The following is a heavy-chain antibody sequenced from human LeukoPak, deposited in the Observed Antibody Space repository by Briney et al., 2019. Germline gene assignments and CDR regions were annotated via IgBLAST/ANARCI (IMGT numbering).Heavy chain of an antibody. CDR1: GGSFSGYY. J-gene: IGHJ4*02. D-gene: IGHD3-9*01. CDR2: INHSGST. V-gene: IGHV4-34*01. CDR3: ARASRYYHMLTGYYLSAFDY. Sequence: PSETLSLTCAVYGGSFSGYYWSWIRQPPGKGLEWIGEINHSGSTNYNPSLKSRVTISVDTSKKQFSLKLSSVTAADTAVYYCARASRYYHMLTGYYLSAFDYWGQGTLVTVSS.